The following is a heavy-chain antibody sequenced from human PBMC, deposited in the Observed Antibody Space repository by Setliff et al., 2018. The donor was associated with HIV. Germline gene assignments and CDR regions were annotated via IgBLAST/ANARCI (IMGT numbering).Heavy chain of an antibody. CDR2: TSHSGKT. V-gene: IGHV4-34*01. CDR3: VTSSSWSSRLNF. J-gene: IGHJ4*02. D-gene: IGHD2-2*01. CDR1: GGPLSGHY. Sequence: SETLSLTCAVYGGPLSGHYWSWMRQPPGQGLEWIGETSHSGKTNYNPSLKSRVTISVDTSKNQFSLKLTSVTAADTAVYYCVTSSSWSSRLNFWGPGMLVTVSS.